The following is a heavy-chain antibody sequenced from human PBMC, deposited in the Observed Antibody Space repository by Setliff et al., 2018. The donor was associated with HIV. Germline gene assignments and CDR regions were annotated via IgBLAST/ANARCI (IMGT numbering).Heavy chain of an antibody. CDR1: GFTFGNYW. J-gene: IGHJ6*02. D-gene: IGHD4-4*01. CDR2: IKQDGSEK. V-gene: IGHV3-7*01. CDR3: ARDDYMLYSYYYGMDV. Sequence: PGGSLRLSCAASGFTFGNYWMSWVRQAPGKGLEWVANIKQDGSEKYYVDSVKGRFTISRDNAKNSLYLQMNSLRAEDTAVYYCARDDYMLYSYYYGMDVWGQGTTVTV.